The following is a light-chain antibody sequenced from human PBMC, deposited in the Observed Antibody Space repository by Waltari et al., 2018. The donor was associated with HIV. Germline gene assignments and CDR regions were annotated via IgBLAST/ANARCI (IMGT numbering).Light chain of an antibody. CDR3: QQYGSSPPYT. CDR1: QSVSSSY. J-gene: IGKJ2*01. V-gene: IGKV3-20*01. Sequence: EIVLTQSPGTLSLSPGESATLSCRASQSVSSSYLAGYQQKPGQAPRLLIYGASSRATGIPDRFSGSGSGTDFTLTISRLEPEDFAVYYCQQYGSSPPYTFGQGTKLEIK. CDR2: GAS.